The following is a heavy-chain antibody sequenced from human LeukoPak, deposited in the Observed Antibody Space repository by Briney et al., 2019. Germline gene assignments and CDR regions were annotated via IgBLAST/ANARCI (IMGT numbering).Heavy chain of an antibody. Sequence: GGSLRLSCATSGFTFSNSDMNWVRQAPGKGLEWVSSISSSSSYIYYADSVKGRFTISRDNAKNSLYLQMNSLRAEDTAVYYCARTDLDLSSTTFDYWGQGTLVTVSS. CDR2: ISSSSSYI. CDR3: ARTDLDLSSTTFDY. CDR1: GFTFSNSD. J-gene: IGHJ4*02. V-gene: IGHV3-21*01. D-gene: IGHD2-2*01.